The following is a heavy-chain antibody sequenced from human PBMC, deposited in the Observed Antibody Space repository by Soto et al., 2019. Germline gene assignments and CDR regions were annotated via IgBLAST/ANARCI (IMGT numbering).Heavy chain of an antibody. CDR2: IIPIFGTA. Sequence: SVKVSCKASGGTFSSYAISWVRQAPGQGLEWMGGIIPIFGTANYAQKFQGRVTITADESTSTAYMELSSLRSEDTAVYYCARDRRILWFGELLRDRDYYYGMDVWG. CDR3: ARDRRILWFGELLRDRDYYYGMDV. V-gene: IGHV1-69*13. J-gene: IGHJ6*02. D-gene: IGHD3-10*01. CDR1: GGTFSSYA.